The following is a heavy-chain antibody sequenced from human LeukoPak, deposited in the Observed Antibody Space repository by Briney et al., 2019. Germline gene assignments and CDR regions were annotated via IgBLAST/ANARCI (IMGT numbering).Heavy chain of an antibody. D-gene: IGHD3-22*01. CDR3: ANHNVYYYDSSGYLLRYYSDY. CDR2: ISGSGGST. J-gene: IGHJ4*02. V-gene: IGHV3-23*01. Sequence: GGSLRLSCAASGFTFSSYAMSWVRQAPGKGLEWVSAISGSGGSTYYADSVKGRFTISRDNSKNTLYLQMNSLRAEDTAVYYCANHNVYYYDSSGYLLRYYSDYWGQGTLVTVSS. CDR1: GFTFSSYA.